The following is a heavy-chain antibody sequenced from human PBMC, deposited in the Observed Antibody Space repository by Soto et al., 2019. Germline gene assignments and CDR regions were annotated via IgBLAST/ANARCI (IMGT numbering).Heavy chain of an antibody. D-gene: IGHD6-13*01. CDR3: AREWVDPIAAAAGLINYYYGMDV. V-gene: IGHV3-33*01. CDR2: IWYDGSNK. J-gene: IGHJ6*02. Sequence: GGSLRLSCAASGFTFSSYGMHWVRQAPGKGLEWVAVIWYDGSNKYYADSVKGRFTISRDNSKNTLYLQMNSLRAEDTAVYYCAREWVDPIAAAAGLINYYYGMDVWGQGTTVTVSS. CDR1: GFTFSSYG.